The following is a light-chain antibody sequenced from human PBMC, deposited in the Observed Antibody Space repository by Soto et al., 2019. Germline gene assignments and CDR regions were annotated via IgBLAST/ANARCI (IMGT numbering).Light chain of an antibody. J-gene: IGKJ1*01. Sequence: DIVMTQSPDSLAVSLGERATINCKSSQSVLHSSHNKNYLAWYQQNPGQPPKLLIYWASTRKSGVPDRFSGSGSGTDFTLTNSSLQADDVAVYYCQHYYTTPRTFGQGTKVEIK. CDR2: WAS. CDR1: QSVLHSSHNKNY. CDR3: QHYYTTPRT. V-gene: IGKV4-1*01.